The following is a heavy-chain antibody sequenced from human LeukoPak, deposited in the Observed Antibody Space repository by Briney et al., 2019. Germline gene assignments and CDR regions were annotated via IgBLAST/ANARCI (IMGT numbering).Heavy chain of an antibody. D-gene: IGHD3-22*01. CDR2: IIPIFGTA. J-gene: IGHJ4*02. CDR3: ASQGVVVITTSLEY. CDR1: GGTFSSYA. V-gene: IGHV1-69*13. Sequence: SVKVSCKASGGTFSSYAISWVRQAPGQGLEWMGGIIPIFGTANYAQKFQGRVTITADESTSTAHMELSSLRSEDTAVYYCASQGVVVITTSLEYWGQGTLVTVSS.